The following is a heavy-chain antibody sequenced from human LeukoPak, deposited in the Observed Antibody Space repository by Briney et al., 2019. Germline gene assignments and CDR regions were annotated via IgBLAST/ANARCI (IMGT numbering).Heavy chain of an antibody. J-gene: IGHJ4*02. CDR2: IYYSGVT. CDR3: AREGGNYSGSGSYPSPHYFDY. D-gene: IGHD3-10*01. Sequence: SETLSLTCTVSGGSISSGGYHWSWIRQHPGKGLEWIGYIYYSGVTYYNPSLKSRVTTSVDTSKNQFSLKLSSVTAADTAVYYCAREGGNYSGSGSYPSPHYFDYWGQGTLVTVSS. CDR1: GGSISSGGYH. V-gene: IGHV4-31*03.